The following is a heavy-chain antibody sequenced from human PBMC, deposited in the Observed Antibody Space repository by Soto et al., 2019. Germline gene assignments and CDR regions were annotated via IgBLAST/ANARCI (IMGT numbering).Heavy chain of an antibody. CDR2: ISSSSSYI. Sequence: GESLGLSCAASGFTFSSYSMNWVRQAPGEGLEWVSSISSSSSYIYYADSVKGRFTISRDNAKNSLYLQMNSLRAEDTAVYYCARDPNSGSSWPYYYYGMDVWGQGTTVTVSS. V-gene: IGHV3-21*01. CDR3: ARDPNSGSSWPYYYYGMDV. D-gene: IGHD6-13*01. CDR1: GFTFSSYS. J-gene: IGHJ6*02.